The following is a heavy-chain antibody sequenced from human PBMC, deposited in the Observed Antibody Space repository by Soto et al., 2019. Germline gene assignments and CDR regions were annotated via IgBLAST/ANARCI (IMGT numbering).Heavy chain of an antibody. CDR1: GYTFTSYG. CDR2: ISAYNGNT. D-gene: IGHD7-27*01. J-gene: IGHJ3*02. V-gene: IGHV1-18*01. CDR3: ARFLTGAFGWDDAFDI. Sequence: ASVKVSCKASGYTFTSYGISWVRQAPGQGLEWMGWISAYNGNTNYAQKLQGRVTMTTDTSTSTAYMELRSLRSDDTAVYYCARFLTGAFGWDDAFDIWGQGTMVTVSS.